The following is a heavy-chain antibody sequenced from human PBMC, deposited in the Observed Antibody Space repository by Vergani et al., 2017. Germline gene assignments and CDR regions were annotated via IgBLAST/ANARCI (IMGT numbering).Heavy chain of an antibody. J-gene: IGHJ6*03. D-gene: IGHD4-17*01. CDR3: ARGRLVTTVTTGGYYYYYMDV. V-gene: IGHV1-69*01. Sequence: QVQLVQSGAEGKKPGSSVKVSCKASGGTFSSYAISWVRQAPGQGLEWMGGIIPIFGTANYAQKFQGRVTITADESTRTAYMELSSLRSEDTAVYYCARGRLVTTVTTGGYYYYYMDVWGKGTTVAVSS. CDR1: GGTFSSYA. CDR2: IIPIFGTA.